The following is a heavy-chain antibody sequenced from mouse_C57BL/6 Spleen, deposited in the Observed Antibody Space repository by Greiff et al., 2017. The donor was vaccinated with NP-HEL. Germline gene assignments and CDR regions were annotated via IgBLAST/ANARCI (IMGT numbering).Heavy chain of an antibody. Sequence: VQLQQSGAELVRPGASVTLSCKASGYTFTDYEMHWVKQTPVHGLEWIGAIDPETGGTAYNQKFKGKAILTADKSSSTAYMELRSLTSEDSAVYYCTRSIPNWDWFAYWGQGTLVTVSA. CDR2: IDPETGGT. CDR3: TRSIPNWDWFAY. D-gene: IGHD4-1*02. V-gene: IGHV1-15*01. CDR1: GYTFTDYE. J-gene: IGHJ3*01.